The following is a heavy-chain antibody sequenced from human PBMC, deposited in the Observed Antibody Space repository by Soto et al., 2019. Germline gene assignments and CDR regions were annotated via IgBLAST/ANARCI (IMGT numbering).Heavy chain of an antibody. V-gene: IGHV1-2*02. J-gene: IGHJ4*02. CDR3: ARGFGTSWFDY. Sequence: GASVKVSCKPSGYTFTANYIHWMRQAPGQGLEWMGWINAYSGGTKYAQKFQGRVTMTRDTSISTAYMELTTLTLDDTAIYYCARGFGTSWFDYWGQGTLVTVSS. D-gene: IGHD2-2*01. CDR2: INAYSGGT. CDR1: GYTFTANY.